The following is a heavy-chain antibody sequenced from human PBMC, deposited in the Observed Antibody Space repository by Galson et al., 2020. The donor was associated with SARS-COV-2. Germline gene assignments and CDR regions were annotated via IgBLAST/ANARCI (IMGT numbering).Heavy chain of an antibody. Sequence: ASVKVSCKASGYTFTNYYMHWVRQAPGRGLEWMGIINPSGGTKAYAQKFQGRVTMTRDTSTSTAYMELSSLRSEDTAVYYCARAYYYDSSEDYFGIVFWGQGTTATVS. J-gene: IGHJ6*02. CDR3: ARAYYYDSSEDYFGIVF. V-gene: IGHV1-46*03. D-gene: IGHD3-22*01. CDR2: INPSGGTK. CDR1: GYTFTNYY.